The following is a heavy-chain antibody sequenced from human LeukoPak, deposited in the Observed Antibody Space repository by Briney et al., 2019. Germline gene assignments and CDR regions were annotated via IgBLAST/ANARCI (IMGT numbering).Heavy chain of an antibody. CDR3: AREGGFYRPLDY. Sequence: SETLSLTCGVSGGSVIDTNWWTWVRQPPGKGLEWIGEVHLDGRTNYNPSLESRLTMSVDVSENQVSLKLTSVTAADTAVYYCAREGGFYRPLDYSGQGTLVTVSS. CDR2: VHLDGRT. V-gene: IGHV4-4*02. J-gene: IGHJ4*02. CDR1: GGSVIDTNW. D-gene: IGHD3-3*01.